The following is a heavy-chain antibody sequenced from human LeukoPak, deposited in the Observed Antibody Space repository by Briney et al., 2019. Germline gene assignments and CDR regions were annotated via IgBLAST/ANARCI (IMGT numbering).Heavy chain of an antibody. V-gene: IGHV3-21*01. CDR3: ARDHWSYYYDSSGFDY. CDR2: ISSSSSYI. J-gene: IGHJ4*02. CDR1: GFTFSSYS. Sequence: PGGSLGLSCAASGFTFSSYSMNWVRQAPGKGLEWVSSISSSSSYIYYADSVKGRFTISRDNAKNSLYLQMNSLRAEDTAVYYCARDHWSYYYDSSGFDYWGQGTLVTVSS. D-gene: IGHD3-22*01.